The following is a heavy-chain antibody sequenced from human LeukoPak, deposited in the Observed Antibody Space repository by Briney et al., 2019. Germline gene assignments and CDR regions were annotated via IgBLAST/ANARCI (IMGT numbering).Heavy chain of an antibody. CDR3: ARVQSADYDRAFDI. D-gene: IGHD3-10*02. CDR1: SGSISTFY. V-gene: IGHV4-59*01. CDR2: IYYTGNT. Sequence: SETLSLTCTVSSGSISTFYWSWIRQPPGKGLEWIGYIYYTGNTNHNPSLKSRVTISVDTSKNRFSLKLSSVTAADTAVYYCARVQSADYDRAFDIWGQGTMVTVSS. J-gene: IGHJ3*02.